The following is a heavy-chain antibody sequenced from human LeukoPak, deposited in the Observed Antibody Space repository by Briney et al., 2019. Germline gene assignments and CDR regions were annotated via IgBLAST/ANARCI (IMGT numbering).Heavy chain of an antibody. Sequence: SETLSLTCTVSGGSISSYYWNWIRQPPGKGLEWIGHIYDSGSNYNSSLKSRVTISVDTSKNQFSLKLNSVSAADTAVYYCARGRSQRRDGYRFFDHWGQGTLVIVSS. V-gene: IGHV4-59*01. CDR2: IYDSGS. CDR3: ARGRSQRRDGYRFFDH. D-gene: IGHD5-24*01. J-gene: IGHJ4*02. CDR1: GGSISSYY.